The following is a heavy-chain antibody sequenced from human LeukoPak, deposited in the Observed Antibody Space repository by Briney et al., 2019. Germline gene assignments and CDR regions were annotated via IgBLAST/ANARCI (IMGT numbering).Heavy chain of an antibody. Sequence: GASVKVSCKASGYTFTSYGISWVRQAPGQGLGWIGWISAYNGNTNYAQKLQGRVTMTTDTSSSTAYMELRRLRSDDTAVYYCTSVAAAANLGYWGQGTLVTVSS. D-gene: IGHD6-13*01. CDR3: TSVAAAANLGY. J-gene: IGHJ4*02. CDR1: GYTFTSYG. V-gene: IGHV1-18*01. CDR2: ISAYNGNT.